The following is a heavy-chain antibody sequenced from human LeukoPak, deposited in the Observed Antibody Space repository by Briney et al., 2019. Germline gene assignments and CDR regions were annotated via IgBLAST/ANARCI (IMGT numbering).Heavy chain of an antibody. CDR1: GYSFTSYW. CDR2: IHPGDSDT. V-gene: IGHV5-51*01. J-gene: IGHJ3*02. CDR3: ARLGTTRGTIFGVVSDAFDI. D-gene: IGHD3-3*01. Sequence: GESLKISCKGSGYSFTSYWIGWVRQMPGKGLEWMGIIHPGDSDTRYSPSFQGQVTISADKSISTAYLQWSSLKASDTAMYYCARLGTTRGTIFGVVSDAFDIWGQGTMVTVSS.